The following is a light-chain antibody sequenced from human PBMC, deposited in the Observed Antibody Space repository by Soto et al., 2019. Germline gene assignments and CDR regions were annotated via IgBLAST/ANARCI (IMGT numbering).Light chain of an antibody. CDR2: GAS. Sequence: DIQLTQSPPTLSASVGDRVTITCRASQSIRNYLAWYQQKPGKAPKLLIYGASSLQSGVPSRFSGSGSGTEFTLTISSLQPDDFATYFCQHHNSYSQTFGQGTKVEIK. J-gene: IGKJ1*01. CDR1: QSIRNY. V-gene: IGKV1-5*01. CDR3: QHHNSYSQT.